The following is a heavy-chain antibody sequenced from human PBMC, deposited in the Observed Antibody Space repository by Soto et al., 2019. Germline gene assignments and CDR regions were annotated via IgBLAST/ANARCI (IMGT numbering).Heavy chain of an antibody. Sequence: EVQLVESGGGLVQPGRSLRLSCAASGFTFDDYAMHWVRQAPGKGLEWVSGISWNSGSIGYADAVKGRFTISRDNAKNSQYLKMNRLGDVDTVWYYCAKGSRIVVVAAGFDVWGQGTLVTASS. D-gene: IGHD2-15*01. CDR1: GFTFDDYA. J-gene: IGHJ4*02. CDR2: ISWNSGSI. V-gene: IGHV3-9*01. CDR3: AKGSRIVVVAAGFDV.